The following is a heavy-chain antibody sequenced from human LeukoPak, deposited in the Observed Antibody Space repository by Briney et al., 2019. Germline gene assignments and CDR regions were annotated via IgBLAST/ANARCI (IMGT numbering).Heavy chain of an antibody. D-gene: IGHD3-22*01. V-gene: IGHV4-34*01. CDR3: AREGYSSGYHTPFDY. CDR2: INHSGST. Sequence: SETLSLTCSVYGGSFSGYYWSWIRQPPGKGLEWIGEINHSGSTNYNPSLKSRVTISVDTSKNQFSLKLSSVTAADTAVYYCAREGYSSGYHTPFDYWGQGTLVTVSS. CDR1: GGSFSGYY. J-gene: IGHJ4*02.